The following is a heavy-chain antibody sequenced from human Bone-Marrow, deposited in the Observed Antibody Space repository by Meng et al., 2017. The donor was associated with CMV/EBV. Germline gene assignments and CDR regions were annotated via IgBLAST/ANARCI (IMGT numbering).Heavy chain of an antibody. CDR2: MNPNSGNT. Sequence: ASVKVSCKASGGTFSSYTISWVRQATGQGLEWMGWMNPNSGNTGYAQKFQGRVTITRNTSISTAYMELSSLRSEDTAVYYCARGEWLWNAFDIWGQGTMVTVSS. V-gene: IGHV1-8*03. CDR1: GGTFSSYT. CDR3: ARGEWLWNAFDI. D-gene: IGHD3-3*01. J-gene: IGHJ3*02.